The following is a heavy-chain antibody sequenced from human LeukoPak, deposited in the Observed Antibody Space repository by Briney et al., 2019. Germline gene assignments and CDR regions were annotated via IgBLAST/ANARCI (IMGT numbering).Heavy chain of an antibody. Sequence: ASVKVSCKASGYTFTSYDINWVRQATGQGLEWMGWMNPNSGNTGYAQKFQGRVTMTRNTSISTAYMELSSLRSEDTAVYYCARRRLDCTNGVCFNWFDPWAREPWSPSPQ. CDR2: MNPNSGNT. CDR3: ARRRLDCTNGVCFNWFDP. D-gene: IGHD2-8*01. V-gene: IGHV1-8*01. J-gene: IGHJ5*02. CDR1: GYTFTSYD.